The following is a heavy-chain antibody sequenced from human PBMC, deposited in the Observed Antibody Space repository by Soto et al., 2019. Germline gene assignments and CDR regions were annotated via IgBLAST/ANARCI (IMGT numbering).Heavy chain of an antibody. CDR2: IFYSGNT. Sequence: QVQLQESGPGLVKPSETLSLTCTVSGVSISNYYWSWIRQPPGKGLEWIGHIFYSGNTNYNPSLKSRVTISLDTSKHHFSLKLNSVSAADAAVYYCASRDWNDAFDIWGQGTMVTVSS. CDR3: ASRDWNDAFDI. J-gene: IGHJ3*02. D-gene: IGHD1-1*01. V-gene: IGHV4-59*01. CDR1: GVSISNYY.